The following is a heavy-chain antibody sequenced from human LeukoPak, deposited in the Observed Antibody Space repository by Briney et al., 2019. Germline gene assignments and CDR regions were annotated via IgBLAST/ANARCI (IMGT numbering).Heavy chain of an antibody. CDR2: FDPEDGET. CDR1: GYTLTELS. V-gene: IGHV1-24*01. Sequence: ASVKLSCKVSGYTLTELSMHWVRQAPGKGLEWMGGFDPEDGETIYAQKFQGRVTMTEDTSTDTAYMELSSLRSEDTAVYYCATRVGATDYFDYWGQGTLVTVSS. CDR3: ATRVGATDYFDY. J-gene: IGHJ4*02. D-gene: IGHD1-26*01.